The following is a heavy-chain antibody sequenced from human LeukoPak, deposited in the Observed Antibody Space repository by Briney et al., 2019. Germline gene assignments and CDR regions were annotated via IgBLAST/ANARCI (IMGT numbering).Heavy chain of an antibody. J-gene: IGHJ6*02. CDR3: ARDFREAYYYYGMDV. Sequence: SETQSLTCAVSGGSISSSNWWSWVRQPPGKGLEWIGEIYHSGSTNYNPSLKSRVTISVDKSKNQFSLKLSSVTAADTAVYYCARDFREAYYYYGMDVWGQGTTVTVSS. CDR2: IYHSGST. CDR1: GGSISSSNW. D-gene: IGHD3-10*01. V-gene: IGHV4-4*02.